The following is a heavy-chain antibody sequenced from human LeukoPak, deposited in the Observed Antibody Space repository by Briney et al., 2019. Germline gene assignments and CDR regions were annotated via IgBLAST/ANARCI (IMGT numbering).Heavy chain of an antibody. CDR3: ERVFGGGYYYC. Sequence: GSLSLSCAASGFTFSDFYMGCIRQAPGGGRGWVSYIITSGTNIYHADSMKGRFTITRDNAKNSLYLQMDSLGAEDTAEYYCERVFGGGYYYCWGQGILVSASS. D-gene: IGHD3-22*01. V-gene: IGHV3-11*01. J-gene: IGHJ4*02. CDR2: IITSGTNI. CDR1: GFTFSDFY.